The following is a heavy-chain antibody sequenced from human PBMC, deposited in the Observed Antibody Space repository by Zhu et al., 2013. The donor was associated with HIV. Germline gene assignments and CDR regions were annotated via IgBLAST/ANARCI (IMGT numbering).Heavy chain of an antibody. D-gene: IGHD4-17*01. CDR3: ASITVTSYY. CDR1: GYTFTDYY. V-gene: IGHV1-2*02. CDR2: INPKNGGT. Sequence: QVQLVQSGAEVKKPGASVKVSCKASGYTFTDYYLHWVRQAPGKGIEWMGWINPKNGGTKMAQTFQGRVIMTRDTSVNTVYMELRSLTSDDTAVYYCASITVTSYYWGQGTLVTVSS. J-gene: IGHJ4*02.